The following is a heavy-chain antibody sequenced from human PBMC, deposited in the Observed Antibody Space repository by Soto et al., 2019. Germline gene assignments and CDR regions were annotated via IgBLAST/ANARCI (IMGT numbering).Heavy chain of an antibody. D-gene: IGHD2-2*02. CDR3: ARGRGAPPEYCSSTSCYKSGYYYYGMDV. V-gene: IGHV4-34*01. J-gene: IGHJ6*02. Sequence: SETLSLTCAVYGGSFSGYYWIWIRQPPGKGLEWTGEIKHSGSTNYNPSLKSRVTISVDTSKNQFSLKLSSVTAADTAVYYCARGRGAPPEYCSSTSCYKSGYYYYGMDVWGQGTTVTVSS. CDR2: IKHSGST. CDR1: GGSFSGYY.